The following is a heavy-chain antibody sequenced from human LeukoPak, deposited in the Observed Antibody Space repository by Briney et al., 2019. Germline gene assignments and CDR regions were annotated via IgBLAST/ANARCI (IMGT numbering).Heavy chain of an antibody. CDR3: ASYYYYGMDV. CDR2: INHSGST. J-gene: IGHJ6*02. V-gene: IGHV4-34*01. Sequence: SSETLSLTCAVYGGSFSGYYWSWIRQPPGKGLDWIGEINHSGSTNYNPSLKSRVTISVDTSKNQFSLKLSSVTAADTAVYYCASYYYYGMDVWGQGTTVTVSS. CDR1: GGSFSGYY.